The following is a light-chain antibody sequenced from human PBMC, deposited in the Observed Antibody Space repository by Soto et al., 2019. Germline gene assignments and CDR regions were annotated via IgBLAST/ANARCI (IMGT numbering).Light chain of an antibody. CDR3: ATWDDSVSGQV. CDR2: NYS. Sequence: QSVLIRPPSTSATPGQRVTFSCSGSESNIGNNAVNWYQHLPGAAPKLVIYNYSQRPSGVPDRFSGSRSGTSASLAISGLQSEDEGVYYCATWDDSVSGQVFGGGTKLTVL. V-gene: IGLV1-44*01. CDR1: ESNIGNNA. J-gene: IGLJ2*01.